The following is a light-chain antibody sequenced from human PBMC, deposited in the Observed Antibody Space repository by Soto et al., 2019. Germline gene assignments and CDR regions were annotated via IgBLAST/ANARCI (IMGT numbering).Light chain of an antibody. Sequence: EMVMTQSPPILSVSPEKSATPSCRPSKRVNSNSLAWYQQHPGQPPRLLIYGTSTRATGIPARFSGSGSGTEFTLTISSLQPEDFAVYYCQQYSKWPITFGQGTRLAIK. CDR1: KRVNSN. V-gene: IGKV3-15*01. CDR3: QQYSKWPIT. J-gene: IGKJ5*01. CDR2: GTS.